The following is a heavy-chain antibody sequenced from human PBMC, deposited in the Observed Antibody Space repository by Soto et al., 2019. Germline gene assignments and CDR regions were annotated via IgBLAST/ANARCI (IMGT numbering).Heavy chain of an antibody. J-gene: IGHJ4*02. CDR1: GESFSGYY. CDR2: INHNGST. V-gene: IGHV4-34*01. Sequence: QVQLQQWGAGLLKPSETLSLTCAVYGESFSGYYWSWIRQPPGKGLEWIGQINHNGSTNYNPSLKRRATISVDTPKNQFSLKVISVTAADTAVYYCARGRGNWYYAYWGQGTLVTVSA. CDR3: ARGRGNWYYAY. D-gene: IGHD1-7*01.